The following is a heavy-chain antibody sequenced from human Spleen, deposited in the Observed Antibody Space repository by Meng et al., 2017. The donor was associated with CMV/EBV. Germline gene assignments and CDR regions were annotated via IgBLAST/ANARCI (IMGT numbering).Heavy chain of an antibody. CDR3: ARDYLGATAGLLDY. CDR2: IRSKANSYAT. J-gene: IGHJ4*02. V-gene: IGHV3-73*02. D-gene: IGHD1-26*01. CDR1: GFTFSGSA. Sequence: EVQLVESGGGLVQPGGSLKLSCAASGFTFSGSAMHWVRQASGKGLEWVGRIRSKANSYATAYAASVKGRFTISRDNAKNSLYLQMNSLRAEDTAVYYCARDYLGATAGLLDYWGQGTLVTVSS.